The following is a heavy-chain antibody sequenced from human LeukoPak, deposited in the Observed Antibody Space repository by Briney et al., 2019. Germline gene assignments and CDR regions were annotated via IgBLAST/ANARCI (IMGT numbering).Heavy chain of an antibody. D-gene: IGHD4-23*01. CDR1: GFTFSSYG. V-gene: IGHV3-NL1*01. Sequence: GGSLRLSCAASGFTFSSYGMHWVRQAPGKGLEWVSVVYSGGRTYYADSVKGRFTISRDNSKNTLYLQMNSLRAEDTAVYYCARDRSYGGHTYYYYYCMDVWGKGTTVTVSS. CDR3: ARDRSYGGHTYYYYYCMDV. CDR2: VYSGGRT. J-gene: IGHJ6*03.